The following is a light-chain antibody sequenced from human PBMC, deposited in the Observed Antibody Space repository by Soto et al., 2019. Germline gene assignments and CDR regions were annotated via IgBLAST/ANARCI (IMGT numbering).Light chain of an antibody. V-gene: IGKV3-20*01. J-gene: IGKJ4*01. CDR3: PQFSSYPRT. Sequence: EFVLTQSPGTLSLSPGERATLSCRASQTVRNNYLAWYQQRPGQAPRLLIYDASSRATGIPDRFSGCGSGKEGTLTISRLEAEDFEVYYCPQFSSYPRTFRGATKVDI. CDR1: QTVRNNY. CDR2: DAS.